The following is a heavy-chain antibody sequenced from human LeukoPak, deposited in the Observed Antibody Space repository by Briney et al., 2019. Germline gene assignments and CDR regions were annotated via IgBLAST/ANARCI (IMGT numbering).Heavy chain of an antibody. V-gene: IGHV5-51*01. CDR1: GYSFTGHW. CDR2: IYPGDSDT. D-gene: IGHD3-10*01. J-gene: IGHJ3*02. Sequence: GESLKISCEAFGYSFTGHWIGWVRQMPGRGLEFMGTIYPGDSDTRYSPSFEGSVSISVDKSMNTAYLQWSGLKASDTAMYYCARYGKSGTYSHGFDIWGQGTMVIVSS. CDR3: ARYGKSGTYSHGFDI.